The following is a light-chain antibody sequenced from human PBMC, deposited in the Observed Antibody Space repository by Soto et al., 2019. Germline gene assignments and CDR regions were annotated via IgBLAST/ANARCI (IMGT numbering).Light chain of an antibody. Sequence: QSVLTQPASVSGSPGQSITIPCTGTSSDVGGYNSVSWYQQHPGKAPKLMIYDVSNRPSGVSNRFSGSKSGNTASLTISGLQAEDEADYYCSSYTSSSTYVFATGTKVTVL. CDR1: SSDVGGYNS. CDR3: SSYTSSSTYV. V-gene: IGLV2-14*01. CDR2: DVS. J-gene: IGLJ1*01.